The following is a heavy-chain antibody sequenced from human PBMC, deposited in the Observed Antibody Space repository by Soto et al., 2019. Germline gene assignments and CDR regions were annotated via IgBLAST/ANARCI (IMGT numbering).Heavy chain of an antibody. D-gene: IGHD3-10*01. CDR3: ARIYGSGSYLYFDY. CDR2: IYYSGST. V-gene: IGHV4-31*03. J-gene: IGHJ4*02. Sequence: SETLSLTCTVSGGSISSGGYYWSSIRQHPGKGLEWIGYIYYSGSTYYNPSLKSRVTISVDTSKNQFSLKLSSVTAADTAVYYCARIYGSGSYLYFDYWGQGTLVTVSS. CDR1: GGSISSGGYY.